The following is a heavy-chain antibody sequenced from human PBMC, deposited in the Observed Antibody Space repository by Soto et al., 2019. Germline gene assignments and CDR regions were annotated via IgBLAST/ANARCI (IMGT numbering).Heavy chain of an antibody. Sequence: QVQLVESGGGVVQHGRSLRLSCAASGFTFSSYGMHWVRQAPGKGLEWVAVISYDGSNKYYADSVKGRFTISRDNSKNTLYLQMNRLRAEDTAVYYCAKSIGLLSSYYYGMDVWGQGTTVTVSS. V-gene: IGHV3-30*18. CDR2: ISYDGSNK. CDR1: GFTFSSYG. J-gene: IGHJ6*02. D-gene: IGHD3-10*01. CDR3: AKSIGLLSSYYYGMDV.